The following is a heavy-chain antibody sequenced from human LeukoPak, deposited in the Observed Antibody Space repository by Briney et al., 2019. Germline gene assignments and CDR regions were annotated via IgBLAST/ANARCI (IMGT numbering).Heavy chain of an antibody. V-gene: IGHV3-30-3*01. D-gene: IGHD6-13*01. CDR3: ARGSYSSSWYCDY. Sequence: GRSLRLSCAASGFTFRNYYIHWVRQAPGKGLEWVAVISLDGNNEYYADSVKGRFSLSRDNSMNTLYLQMNSLRPEDTAVYYCARGSYSSSWYCDYWGQGTLVTVSS. CDR1: GFTFRNYY. J-gene: IGHJ4*02. CDR2: ISLDGNNE.